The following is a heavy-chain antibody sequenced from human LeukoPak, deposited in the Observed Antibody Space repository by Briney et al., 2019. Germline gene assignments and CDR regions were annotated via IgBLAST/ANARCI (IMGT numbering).Heavy chain of an antibody. J-gene: IGHJ4*02. CDR1: GFTFSSYA. Sequence: GGSLRLSCAASGFTFSSYAMSWVRQAPGKGLEWVSAISGSGGSAYYADSVKGRFTISRDNSKNTLYLQMNSLRAEDTAVYYCAKDSYGFLNLYWGQGTLVTVSS. D-gene: IGHD5-18*01. V-gene: IGHV3-23*01. CDR2: ISGSGGSA. CDR3: AKDSYGFLNLY.